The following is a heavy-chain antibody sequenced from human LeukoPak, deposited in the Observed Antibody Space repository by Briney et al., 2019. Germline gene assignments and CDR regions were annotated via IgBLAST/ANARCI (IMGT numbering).Heavy chain of an antibody. D-gene: IGHD3-22*01. J-gene: IGHJ4*02. CDR3: ARVPPYYYDSSGSFDY. Sequence: PSETLSLTCTVSGGSISSYYWSWIRQPPGKGLEWIGYIYYSGSTNYNPSLKSRVTISVDTSKNQFSLKLSSVTAADTAVYYCARVPPYYYDSSGSFDYWSQGTLVTVSS. CDR2: IYYSGST. V-gene: IGHV4-59*01. CDR1: GGSISSYY.